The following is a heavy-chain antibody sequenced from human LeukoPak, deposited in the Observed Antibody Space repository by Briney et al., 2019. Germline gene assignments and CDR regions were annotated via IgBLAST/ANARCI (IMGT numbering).Heavy chain of an antibody. Sequence: ASVKVSCKASGYTFTSYYIHWVRQAPGQGLEWMGIIYPGDSDTRYSPSFQGQVTISADKSISTAYLQWSSLKASDTAMYYCARQGYSSSWTDYWGQGTLVTVSS. V-gene: IGHV5-51*01. CDR1: GYTFTSYY. CDR3: ARQGYSSSWTDY. J-gene: IGHJ4*02. D-gene: IGHD6-13*01. CDR2: IYPGDSDT.